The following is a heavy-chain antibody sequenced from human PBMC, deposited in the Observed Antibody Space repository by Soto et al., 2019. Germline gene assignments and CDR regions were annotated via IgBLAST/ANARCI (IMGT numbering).Heavy chain of an antibody. J-gene: IGHJ6*03. D-gene: IGHD3-10*01. CDR3: ARVGSGSYYRHYYYYYYMDV. CDR1: GYTFTSYG. Sequence: QVQLVQSGAEVKKPGASVKVSCKASGYTFTSYGISWVRQAPGPGLEWMGWISADNGNTNYAQKLQGRVTMTTDTSTSTAYMELRSLRSDDTAVYYCARVGSGSYYRHYYYYYYMDVWGKGTTVTVSS. V-gene: IGHV1-18*01. CDR2: ISADNGNT.